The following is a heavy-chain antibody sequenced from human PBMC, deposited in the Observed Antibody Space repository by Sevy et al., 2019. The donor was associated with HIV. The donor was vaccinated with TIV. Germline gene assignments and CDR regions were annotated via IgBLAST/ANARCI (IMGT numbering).Heavy chain of an antibody. D-gene: IGHD2-2*01. CDR3: ATGLPGEYLEYGSIRCFSDYFAY. CDR1: GYTLTELS. CDR2: FDPEDGET. J-gene: IGHJ4*02. V-gene: IGHV1-24*01. Sequence: ASVKVSCKVSGYTLTELSMHWVRQAPGKGLEWMGGFDPEDGETIYSQKFQGRLTMTEDTSTNTANVELSSLRSEDTAVYYCATGLPGEYLEYGSIRCFSDYFAYWGQGALVTVSS.